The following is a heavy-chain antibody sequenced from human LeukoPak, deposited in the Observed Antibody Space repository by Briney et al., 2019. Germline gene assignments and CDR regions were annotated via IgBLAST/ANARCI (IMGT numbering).Heavy chain of an antibody. J-gene: IGHJ4*02. Sequence: PGGSLRLSCAVSGFGVHTFAMSWVRQAPGKGLEWVAVISYDGSNKYYADSVKGRFTISRDNSKNTLYLQMNSLRAEDTAVYYCAKEVSYGDPGIFDYWGQGTLVTVSS. V-gene: IGHV3-30*18. CDR1: GFGVHTFA. D-gene: IGHD4-17*01. CDR3: AKEVSYGDPGIFDY. CDR2: ISYDGSNK.